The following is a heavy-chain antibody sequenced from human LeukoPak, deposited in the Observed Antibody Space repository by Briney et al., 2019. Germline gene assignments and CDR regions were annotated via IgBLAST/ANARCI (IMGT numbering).Heavy chain of an antibody. V-gene: IGHV3-9*01. CDR1: GFTFDDYA. J-gene: IGHJ4*02. Sequence: GGSLRLSCAASGFTFDDYAMHWVRQAPGKGLEWVSGISWNSGSIGYADSVKGRFTISRDNAKNSLYLQMNSLRAEDTALYYCAKDRRRYSYVFDYWGQGTLVTVSS. CDR2: ISWNSGSI. CDR3: AKDRRRYSYVFDY. D-gene: IGHD5-18*01.